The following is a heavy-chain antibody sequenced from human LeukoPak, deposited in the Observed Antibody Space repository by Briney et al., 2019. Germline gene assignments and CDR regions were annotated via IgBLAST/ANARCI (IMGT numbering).Heavy chain of an antibody. CDR2: MNPNSGNT. Sequence: ASVKVSCKASGYTFTSYDINWVRQATGQGLEWMGWMNPNSGNTGYAQKFQGRVTMTRNTSISTAYMELSSLRSEDTAVYYCARISAGRYGMDVWGQGTTVTVSS. J-gene: IGHJ6*02. D-gene: IGHD6-6*01. CDR1: GYTFTSYD. V-gene: IGHV1-8*01. CDR3: ARISAGRYGMDV.